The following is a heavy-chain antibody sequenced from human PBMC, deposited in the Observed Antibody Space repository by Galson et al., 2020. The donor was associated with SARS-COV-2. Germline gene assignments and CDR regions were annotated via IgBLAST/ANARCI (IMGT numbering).Heavy chain of an antibody. J-gene: IGHJ4*02. D-gene: IGHD6-19*01. CDR3: ARLYSSGWYDGGFDY. CDR2: IYYSGST. V-gene: IGHV4-39*01. Sequence: SETLSLTCTVPGGSISSSSYYWGWIRQPPGKGLEWIGSIYYSGSTYYNPSLKSRVTISVDTSKNQFALKLSSVTAADTAVYYCARLYSSGWYDGGFDYWGQGTLVTVSS. CDR1: GGSISSSSYY.